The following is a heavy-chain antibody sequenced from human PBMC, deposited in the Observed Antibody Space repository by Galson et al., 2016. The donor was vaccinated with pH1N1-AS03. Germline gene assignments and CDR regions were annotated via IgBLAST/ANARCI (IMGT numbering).Heavy chain of an antibody. CDR1: GFKFDDYA. Sequence: SLRLSCAASGFKFDDYAMHWIRRVPGKGLEWVSGISWNSGGIGYGDSVKGRFTISRDNAMNSVYLQMNSLRPEDTAVYYCAKGRSLSVTGATDSFDFCGQGTTVTVSS. D-gene: IGHD1-1*01. CDR3: AKGRSLSVTGATDSFDF. J-gene: IGHJ3*01. CDR2: ISWNSGGI. V-gene: IGHV3-9*01.